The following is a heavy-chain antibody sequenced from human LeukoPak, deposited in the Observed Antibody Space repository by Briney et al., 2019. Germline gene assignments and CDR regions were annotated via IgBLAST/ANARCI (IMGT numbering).Heavy chain of an antibody. CDR3: AREEYDFWSGYSPFDS. J-gene: IGHJ4*02. V-gene: IGHV3-74*01. Sequence: PGGSLRLSCAASGFTFSSYWMHWVRQAPGKGLVWVSRINSDGSSTSYADSVKGRFTISRDNAKNTLYLQMNSLRAEDTAVYYCAREEYDFWSGYSPFDSWGQGTLVTVSS. CDR2: INSDGSST. CDR1: GFTFSSYW. D-gene: IGHD3-3*01.